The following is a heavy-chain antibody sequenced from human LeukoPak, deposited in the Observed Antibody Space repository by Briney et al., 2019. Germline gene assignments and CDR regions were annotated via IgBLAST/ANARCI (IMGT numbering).Heavy chain of an antibody. D-gene: IGHD3-3*01. CDR3: ARSTDFWSGYCLDY. V-gene: IGHV4-39*07. CDR1: GGSISSSSYY. CDR2: IYYSGST. Sequence: PSETLSLTCSVSGGSISSSSYYWGWIRQPPGKGLEWIGSIYYSGSTHYNPSLKSRVTISVDTSKNQFSLKLSSVTAADTAVYYCARSTDFWSGYCLDYWGQGTLVTVSS. J-gene: IGHJ4*02.